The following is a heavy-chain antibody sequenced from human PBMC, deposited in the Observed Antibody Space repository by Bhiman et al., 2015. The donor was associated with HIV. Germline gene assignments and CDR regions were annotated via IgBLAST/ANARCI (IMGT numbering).Heavy chain of an antibody. CDR1: GFTFSNYA. CDR2: ISYDGSDK. D-gene: IGHD5-18*01. Sequence: QVQLVESGGGVVQPGRSLRISCAASGFTFSNYAMHWVRQAPGKGLEWVAVISYDGSDKYYADSVKGRFTISRDNSKNTLYLQMNSLRAEDTAVYYCARDLRRDGYGYGFGYWGQGTLVTVSS. J-gene: IGHJ4*02. V-gene: IGHV3-30*04. CDR3: ARDLRRDGYGYGFGY.